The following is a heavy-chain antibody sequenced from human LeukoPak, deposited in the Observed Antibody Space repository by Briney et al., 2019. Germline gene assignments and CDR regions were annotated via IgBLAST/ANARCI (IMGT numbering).Heavy chain of an antibody. D-gene: IGHD6-19*01. CDR1: GGSISSSSYY. CDR2: IYYSMST. J-gene: IGHJ4*02. Sequence: SETLSLTCTVSGGSISSSSYYWGWIRQPPGKGLEWIGSIYYSMSTYYNPSLKSRVTISVDTSKNQFSLKLSSVTAADTAVYYCALFSSGWYRVYWGQGTLVTVSS. V-gene: IGHV4-39*01. CDR3: ALFSSGWYRVY.